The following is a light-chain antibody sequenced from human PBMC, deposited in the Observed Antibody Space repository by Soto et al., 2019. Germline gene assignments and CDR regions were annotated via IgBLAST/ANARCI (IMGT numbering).Light chain of an antibody. CDR1: QSVSYY. CDR2: DIS. V-gene: IGKV3-11*01. CDR3: QQRSNWPALT. Sequence: EVVLTQFPANLSLSPGESATLSCRASQSVSYYLAWYQHKPGQAPRLLIYDISKRATGIPARFSGGGSGTDFTLTISNLEPEHSAVYYCQQRSNWPALTFGGGTKVEI. J-gene: IGKJ4*01.